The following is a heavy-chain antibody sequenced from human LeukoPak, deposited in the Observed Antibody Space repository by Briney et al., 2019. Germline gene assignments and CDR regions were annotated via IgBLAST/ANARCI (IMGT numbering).Heavy chain of an antibody. CDR3: AKGDNYYDALDY. J-gene: IGHJ4*02. Sequence: GGSLRLSCAASGFTFDDYVMHWVRQAPGKGLEWVSGISWNSGSIGYADSVKGRFTISRDNAKNSLYLQMNSLRAEDTALYYCAKGDNYYDALDYWGQGTLVTVSS. V-gene: IGHV3-9*01. CDR1: GFTFDDYV. D-gene: IGHD3-22*01. CDR2: ISWNSGSI.